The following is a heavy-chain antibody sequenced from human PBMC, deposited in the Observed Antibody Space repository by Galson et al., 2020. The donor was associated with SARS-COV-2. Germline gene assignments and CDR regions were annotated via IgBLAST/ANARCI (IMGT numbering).Heavy chain of an antibody. V-gene: IGHV4-39*01. CDR1: GGSINTNTYY. CDR3: ARHPVAGTIYFDY. D-gene: IGHD6-19*01. CDR2: IYYSGTT. Sequence: ETLSLTCTVSGGSINTNTYYWGWIRQPPGKGLEWIGSIYYSGTTYYSPSLTSRVTISADTSKNQFSLRLNSVTAADTAVYYCARHPVAGTIYFDYWGQGTLVTVSS. J-gene: IGHJ4*02.